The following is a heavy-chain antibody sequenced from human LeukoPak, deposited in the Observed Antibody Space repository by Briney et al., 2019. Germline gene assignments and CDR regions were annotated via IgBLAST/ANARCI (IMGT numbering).Heavy chain of an antibody. V-gene: IGHV1-2*02. D-gene: IGHD6-25*01. Sequence: ASVKVSCKASGSIFAGHFRHWMRQAPGQGLEWMGWVSPIDGSTRYAQNFQGRVTMTRDPSISTAYMELSELGSDDTAVYYCAVSVQAAAIPAFDYWGQGALVIVSS. J-gene: IGHJ4*02. CDR3: AVSVQAAAIPAFDY. CDR1: GSIFAGHF. CDR2: VSPIDGST.